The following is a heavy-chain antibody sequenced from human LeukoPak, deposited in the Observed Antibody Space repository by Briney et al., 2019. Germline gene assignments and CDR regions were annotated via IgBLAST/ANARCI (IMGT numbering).Heavy chain of an antibody. CDR1: GFTFNRHW. J-gene: IGHJ5*02. CDR3: ARLLGEATIYDL. V-gene: IGHV3-7*01. D-gene: IGHD3-16*01. Sequence: GGSLRLSCAGSGFTFNRHWMSWVRQAPGKGLEWVASINQDGSRMHYVDSVKGRFIISRDNAKNLLSLQMNSLRAEDTAMYYCARLLGEATIYDLWGQGTLVTVSS. CDR2: INQDGSRM.